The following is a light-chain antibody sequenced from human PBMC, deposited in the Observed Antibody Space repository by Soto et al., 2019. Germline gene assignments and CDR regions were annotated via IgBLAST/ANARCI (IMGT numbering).Light chain of an antibody. CDR2: GVS. CDR3: EHTECIPLT. CDR1: QGFSTY. Sequence: IQLTQSPSSLSASVGDRVTITCRASQGFSTYLAWYQQKPGEVPKLLIYGVSTLQSGVPSRFSGSGSGTDFTLTISSLQPEDFTTYWCEHTECIPLTFAGGSKVDIK. V-gene: IGKV1-9*01. J-gene: IGKJ4*01.